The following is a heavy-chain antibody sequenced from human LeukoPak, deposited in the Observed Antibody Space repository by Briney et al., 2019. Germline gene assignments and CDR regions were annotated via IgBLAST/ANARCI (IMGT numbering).Heavy chain of an antibody. CDR1: GGSISSDDYY. CDR3: ASLHYYDSGGYLKNWFDP. CDR2: IYYSGTT. D-gene: IGHD3-22*01. Sequence: PSETLSLTCTVSGGSISSDDYYWSWIRQHPGKGLEWIGHIYYSGTTYYNPSLKSRLTISLDTSKNQFSLKLSSVTAADTAVYYCASLHYYDSGGYLKNWFDPWGQGTLVTVSS. V-gene: IGHV4-31*03. J-gene: IGHJ5*02.